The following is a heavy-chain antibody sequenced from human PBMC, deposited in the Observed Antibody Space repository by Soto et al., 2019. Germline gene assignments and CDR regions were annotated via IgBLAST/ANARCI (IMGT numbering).Heavy chain of an antibody. D-gene: IGHD3-10*01. CDR3: ARVWGGDFDI. V-gene: IGHV4-61*08. Sequence: SETLSLTCSVSGDSVSSGAYYWSWIRQPPGKGLEWIGYVYYSGSTSYNPSLKSRVTISVDTSKNQFSLKLSSVTAADTAVYYCARVWGGDFDIWGQGTMVTV. CDR2: VYYSGST. CDR1: GDSVSSGAYY. J-gene: IGHJ3*02.